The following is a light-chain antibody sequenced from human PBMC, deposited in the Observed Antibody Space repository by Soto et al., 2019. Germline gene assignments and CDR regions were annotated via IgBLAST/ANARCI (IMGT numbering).Light chain of an antibody. V-gene: IGKV1-27*01. CDR1: QGISNF. J-gene: IGKJ1*01. Sequence: DIQMTQSPSSLSASVGDRVTITCRASQGISNFLTWYQQKPGKVPKRLIYATSTLQSGVPSRFSGSGSGTDFTLTISSLQPEDVATYYCHKYNGAPWTFGQGTKVEIK. CDR2: ATS. CDR3: HKYNGAPWT.